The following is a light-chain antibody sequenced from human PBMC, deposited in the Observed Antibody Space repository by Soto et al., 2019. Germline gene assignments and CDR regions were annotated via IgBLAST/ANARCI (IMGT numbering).Light chain of an antibody. CDR2: KAS. V-gene: IGKV1-5*03. J-gene: IGKJ4*01. CDR1: QTISSW. CDR3: QQYYSYPLT. Sequence: DIQMTQSPSTLSGSVGDRVTITCRANQTISSWLAWYQQKPGKAPKLLIYKASTLKSGVPSRFSGSGSGTEFTLTISSLQPDDVATYYCQQYYSYPLTFGGGTKVDIK.